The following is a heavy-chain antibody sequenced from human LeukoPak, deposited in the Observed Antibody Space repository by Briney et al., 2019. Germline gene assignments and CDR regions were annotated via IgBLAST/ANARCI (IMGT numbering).Heavy chain of an antibody. D-gene: IGHD6-19*01. CDR2: ISGSGGST. CDR3: ARGRSQWLVRVSDY. J-gene: IGHJ4*02. V-gene: IGHV3-23*01. CDR1: GFTLSSYA. Sequence: GGSLRLSCAASGFTLSSYAMSWVRQAPGKGLEWVSAISGSGGSTYYADFVKGRFTISRDNSKNTLYLQMNSLRAEDTAVYYCARGRSQWLVRVSDYWGQGTLVTVSS.